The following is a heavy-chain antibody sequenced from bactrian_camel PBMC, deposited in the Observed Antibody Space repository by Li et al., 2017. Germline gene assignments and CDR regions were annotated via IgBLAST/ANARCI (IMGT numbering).Heavy chain of an antibody. Sequence: QLVESGGGSVQAGESLRLSCTASGSAFSTSCMGWFRQSPGKKREEVATIGVSDNTIYADSVKGRFTISKDNRKNTLYLQMNSLKPEDTAIYYCAAAAKSSRTSDYNYWGAGTQVTVS. CDR2: IGVSDNT. CDR1: GSAFSTSC. V-gene: IGHV3S53*01. D-gene: IGHD2*01. J-gene: IGHJ4*01. CDR3: AAAAKSSRTSDYNY.